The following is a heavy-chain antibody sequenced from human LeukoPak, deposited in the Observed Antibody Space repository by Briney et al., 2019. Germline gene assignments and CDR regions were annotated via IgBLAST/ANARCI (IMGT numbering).Heavy chain of an antibody. CDR3: ARHPRIYCSGGSCYQYYFDY. CDR1: GYSFTSYW. CDR2: IYRGDSDT. V-gene: IGHV5-51*01. Sequence: GESLKISCKGSGYSFTSYWIGWVRQMPGKGLEWMGIIYRGDSDTRYSPSFQGQVTISADKSISTAYLQWSSLKASDTAMYYCARHPRIYCSGGSCYQYYFDYWGQGTLVTVSS. D-gene: IGHD2-15*01. J-gene: IGHJ4*02.